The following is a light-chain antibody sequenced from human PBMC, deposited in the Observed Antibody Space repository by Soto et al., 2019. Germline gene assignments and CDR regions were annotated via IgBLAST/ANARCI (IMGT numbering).Light chain of an antibody. CDR2: DAS. V-gene: IGKV3-11*01. J-gene: IGKJ5*01. CDR3: QQRSNWPPIT. Sequence: EIVMTQSPATLSLSPGERATLSCRASQSVSSYLAWYQQKPGQAPRLLLYDASNRATGIPARFSGSGSGTDFTLTISSLEPEDFAVYYCQQRSNWPPITFGQVTRLEIK. CDR1: QSVSSY.